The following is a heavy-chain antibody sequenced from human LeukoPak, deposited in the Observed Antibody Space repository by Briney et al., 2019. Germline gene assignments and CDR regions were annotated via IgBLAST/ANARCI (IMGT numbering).Heavy chain of an antibody. J-gene: IGHJ4*02. CDR2: IYFSGST. CDR3: ARRRIVATIDY. V-gene: IGHV4-39*01. Sequence: SETLSLTCVVSGGSISSSNYYWAWIRQPPGKGLEWIGSIYFSGSTFYNPSLKSRLTISADRSKNQFSLKLSSVTAADTAVYYCARRRIVATIDYWGQGTLVTVSS. D-gene: IGHD5-12*01. CDR1: GGSISSSNYY.